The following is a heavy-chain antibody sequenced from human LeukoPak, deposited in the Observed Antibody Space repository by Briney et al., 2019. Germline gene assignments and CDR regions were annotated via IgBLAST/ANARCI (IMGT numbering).Heavy chain of an antibody. CDR2: IISSGSTI. J-gene: IGHJ4*02. D-gene: IGHD3-10*01. CDR1: GFTVSDYY. Sequence: GGSLRLSWAAAGFTVSDYYMSWIRQARGRGREWVSYIISSGSTIYYADSGKGRFTIARDNAKNSLYLQMNSLSAEDTAVYYCARDLRTGITMVRRVSDYWGQRTLVTVPS. CDR3: ARDLRTGITMVRRVSDY. V-gene: IGHV3-11*01.